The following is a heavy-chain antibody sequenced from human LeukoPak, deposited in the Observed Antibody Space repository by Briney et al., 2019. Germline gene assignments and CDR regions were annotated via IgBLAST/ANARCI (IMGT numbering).Heavy chain of an antibody. V-gene: IGHV4-59*01. D-gene: IGHD3-3*01. CDR1: GGSISSYY. J-gene: IGHJ2*01. Sequence: SETLSLACTVSGGSISSYYWSWIRQPPGKGLEWIGYIYYSGSTNYNPSLKSRVTISVDTSKNQFSLKLSSVTAADTAVYYCASAPYYDFWSGYYPNWYFDLWGRGTLVTVSS. CDR3: ASAPYYDFWSGYYPNWYFDL. CDR2: IYYSGST.